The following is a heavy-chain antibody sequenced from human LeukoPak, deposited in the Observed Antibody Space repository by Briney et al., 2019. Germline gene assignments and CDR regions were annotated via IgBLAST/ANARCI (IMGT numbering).Heavy chain of an antibody. Sequence: SETLSLTCAVSGGSISSSNWWSWVRQPPGKGLEWIGEIYHSGSTNYNPSLKSRVTISVDKSKNQFSLKLSSVTAADTAVYYCARHGSIAVAGPDFDYWGQGTLVTVSS. CDR3: ARHGSIAVAGPDFDY. J-gene: IGHJ4*02. D-gene: IGHD6-19*01. CDR1: GGSISSSNW. CDR2: IYHSGST. V-gene: IGHV4-4*02.